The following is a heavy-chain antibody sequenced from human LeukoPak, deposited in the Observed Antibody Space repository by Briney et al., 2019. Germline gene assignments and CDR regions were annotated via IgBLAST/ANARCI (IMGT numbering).Heavy chain of an antibody. J-gene: IGHJ4*02. CDR1: GFTFSTYS. CDR2: ISSSTNYI. V-gene: IGHV3-21*01. CDR3: ARVPGDY. Sequence: GGSLRLSCAASGFTFSTYSMNWVRQAPGKGLEWVSSISSSTNYIYYADAVKGRFTISRDNAKNSLYLQMNSLRAEDTAVYYCARVPGDYWGQGTLVTVSS. D-gene: IGHD1-14*01.